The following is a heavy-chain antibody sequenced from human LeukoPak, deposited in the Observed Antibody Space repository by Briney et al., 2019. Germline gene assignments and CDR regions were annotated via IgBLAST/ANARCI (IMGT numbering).Heavy chain of an antibody. Sequence: GGSLRLSCAGSGFTFGGYGMHWFRQTPGKGLEWVSYISSSGSTIYYADSVKGRFTISRDNAKNSLYLQMNSLRAEDTAVYYCARRRGGYDDAFDIWGQGTMVTVSS. CDR3: ARRRGGYDDAFDI. V-gene: IGHV3-48*04. CDR1: GFTFGGYG. D-gene: IGHD5-12*01. J-gene: IGHJ3*02. CDR2: ISSSGSTI.